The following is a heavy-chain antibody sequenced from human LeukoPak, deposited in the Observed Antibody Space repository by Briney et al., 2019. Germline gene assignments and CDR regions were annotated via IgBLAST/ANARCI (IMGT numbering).Heavy chain of an antibody. D-gene: IGHD2-21*02. CDR2: IYYSGRI. CDR3: ARESDPYCGGDCPDY. V-gene: IGHV4-59*12. CDR1: GGSISSYY. J-gene: IGHJ4*02. Sequence: PSETLSLTCTVSGGSISSYYWSWIRQPPGKGLEWIGYIYYSGRINYNPSLKSRVTISVDTSKNQFSLKLSSVTAADTAVYYCARESDPYCGGDCPDYWGQGTLVTVSS.